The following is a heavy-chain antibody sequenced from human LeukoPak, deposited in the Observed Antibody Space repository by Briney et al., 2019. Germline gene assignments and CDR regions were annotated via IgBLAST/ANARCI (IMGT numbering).Heavy chain of an antibody. CDR1: GFTFTTYW. Sequence: GGSLRLSCAASGFTFTTYWLGWVRQPPGKGLEWVANIKQDGTEKYYVDSVKGRFTISRDNSKNTLYLQMNSLRAEDTAVYYCAKVAGRLNGDWFDPWGQGTLVTVSS. J-gene: IGHJ5*02. V-gene: IGHV3-7*03. CDR2: IKQDGTEK. CDR3: AKVAGRLNGDWFDP. D-gene: IGHD5-12*01.